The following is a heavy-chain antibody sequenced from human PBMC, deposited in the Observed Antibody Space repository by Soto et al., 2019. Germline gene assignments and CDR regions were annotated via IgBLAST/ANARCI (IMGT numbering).Heavy chain of an antibody. Sequence: SETLSLTCTVSGGSVSSGSYYWSWIRQPPGKGLEWIGYIYYSGSTNYNPSLKSRVTISVDTSKNQFSLKLSSVTAADTAVYYCARDAKSGTWYSWFDPWGQGTPVTVSS. CDR1: GGSVSSGSYY. CDR3: ARDAKSGTWYSWFDP. J-gene: IGHJ5*02. CDR2: IYYSGST. V-gene: IGHV4-61*01. D-gene: IGHD6-13*01.